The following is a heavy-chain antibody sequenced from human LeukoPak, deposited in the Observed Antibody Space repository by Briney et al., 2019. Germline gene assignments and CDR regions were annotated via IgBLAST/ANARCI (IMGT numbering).Heavy chain of an antibody. CDR1: GGSISSYY. Sequence: SETLSLTCTVSGGSISSYYWSWIRQPPGKGLEWIGYIYYSGSTNYNPSLKSRVTISVDTSKNQFSLKLSSVTAADTAVYYCARVAARDRAFGAYYYYGMDVWGQGTTVTVSS. CDR3: ARVAARDRAFGAYYYYGMDV. V-gene: IGHV4-59*12. D-gene: IGHD3-10*01. CDR2: IYYSGST. J-gene: IGHJ6*02.